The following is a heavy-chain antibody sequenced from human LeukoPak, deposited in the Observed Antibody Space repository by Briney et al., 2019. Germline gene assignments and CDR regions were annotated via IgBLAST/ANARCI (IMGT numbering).Heavy chain of an antibody. CDR2: INSDGSVT. CDR3: ARGTPSDY. J-gene: IGHJ4*02. V-gene: IGHV3-74*01. CDR1: GFTFSSYE. Sequence: PGRSLRLSCAASGFTFSSYEMNWVRQAPGKGLVWVSRINSDGSVTSYADSVKGRFTISRDNAKNMLYLQMNSLRAEDTAVYYCARGTPSDYWGQGTLVTVSS.